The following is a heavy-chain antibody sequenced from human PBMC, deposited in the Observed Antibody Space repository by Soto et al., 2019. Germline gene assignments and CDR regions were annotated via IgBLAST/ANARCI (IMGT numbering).Heavy chain of an antibody. Sequence: GGSLRLSCAASGFTVNSNYISWGRQAPGKGLEWISVIYTSGTTYYRDSVKGRFTIFRDDSKNMGSLQMNSLTGQHRAVYYFACHGAGRQQNAFDVWRQGTMVA. CDR2: IYTSGTT. V-gene: IGHV3-53*01. CDR1: GFTVNSNY. D-gene: IGHD1-1*01. CDR3: ACHGAGRQQNAFDV. J-gene: IGHJ3*01.